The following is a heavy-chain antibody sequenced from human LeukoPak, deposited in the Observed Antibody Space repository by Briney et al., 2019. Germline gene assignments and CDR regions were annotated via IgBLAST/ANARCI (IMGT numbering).Heavy chain of an antibody. Sequence: PSETLSLTCTVSGGSINIYYWSWIRQPPGKGLEWIGYIYYSGSTNYNPSLKSRVTISVDTSKNQFSLKLSSVTAADTALYYCAREESDWSSLGYYYHYMDVWGKGTTVTISS. CDR1: GGSINIYY. V-gene: IGHV4-59*01. CDR2: IYYSGST. D-gene: IGHD3-9*01. J-gene: IGHJ6*03. CDR3: AREESDWSSLGYYYHYMDV.